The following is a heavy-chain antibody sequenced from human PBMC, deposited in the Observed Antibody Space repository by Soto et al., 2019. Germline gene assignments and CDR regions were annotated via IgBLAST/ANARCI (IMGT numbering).Heavy chain of an antibody. D-gene: IGHD2-15*01. J-gene: IGHJ4*02. CDR3: ASGVVAATTLMDY. Sequence: GGSLRLSCAASGFTFSSYAMSWVRQAPGKGLEWVSAISGSGGSTYYADSVKGRFTISRDNSKNTLYLQMNSLRAEDTAVYYCASGVVAATTLMDYWGQGTLVTVSS. CDR1: GFTFSSYA. V-gene: IGHV3-23*01. CDR2: ISGSGGST.